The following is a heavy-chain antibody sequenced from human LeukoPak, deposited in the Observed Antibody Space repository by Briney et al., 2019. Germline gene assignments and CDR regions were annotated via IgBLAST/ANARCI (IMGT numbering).Heavy chain of an antibody. CDR2: ISGSGGGT. Sequence: GGSQRLSCAASGFTFSSYAMTWVRQAPGKGLEWGSAISGSGGGTYYADSVKGRFTISRDNSKNTLYLQMNSLRAEDTAVSYCAKAYDLLTGSPRLRAFDYWGQGPLVTVSS. D-gene: IGHD3-9*01. J-gene: IGHJ4*02. CDR3: AKAYDLLTGSPRLRAFDY. CDR1: GFTFSSYA. V-gene: IGHV3-23*01.